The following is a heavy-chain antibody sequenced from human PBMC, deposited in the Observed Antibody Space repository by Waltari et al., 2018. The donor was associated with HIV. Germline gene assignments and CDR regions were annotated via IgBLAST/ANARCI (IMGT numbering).Heavy chain of an antibody. CDR3: ARGPMYNWFDP. CDR1: GFTFDDYA. D-gene: IGHD3-10*01. Sequence: EVQLVESGGGLVQPGRSLRLSCAASGFTFDDYAMHWVRQAPGKGLEVVSSISWNSVRITYADSVRGRFTVSRDNAKNYLYLQMNSLRPDDTAFYYCARGPMYNWFDPWGQGSLVTVSS. V-gene: IGHV3-9*01. J-gene: IGHJ5*02. CDR2: ISWNSVRI.